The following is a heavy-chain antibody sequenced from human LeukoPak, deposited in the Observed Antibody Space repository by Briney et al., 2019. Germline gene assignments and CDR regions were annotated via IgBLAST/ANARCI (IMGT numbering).Heavy chain of an antibody. V-gene: IGHV3-66*01. CDR1: GFTVTNYY. CDR2: IYSGGDT. J-gene: IGHJ4*02. Sequence: GGSLRLSCAASGFTVTNYYMSWVRQAPRKGLEWVSVIYSGGDTFHADSVKGRFTLSRDNSKNILYPQMNSLRAEDTAVYYCTRDPDGWGQGTLVTVSS. CDR3: TRDPDG.